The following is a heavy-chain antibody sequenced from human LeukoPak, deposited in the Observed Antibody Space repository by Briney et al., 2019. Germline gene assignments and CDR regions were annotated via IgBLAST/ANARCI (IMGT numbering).Heavy chain of an antibody. J-gene: IGHJ3*02. V-gene: IGHV3-30*04. CDR2: ISYDGSNK. CDR3: ARGRSPYYYDSSGAKDAFDI. Sequence: GGSLRLSCAASGFTFSSYAMHWVRQAPGKGLEWVAVISYDGSNKYYADSVKGRFTISRDNSKNTLYLQMNSLRAEDTAVYYCARGRSPYYYDSSGAKDAFDIWGQGTMVTVSS. CDR1: GFTFSSYA. D-gene: IGHD3-22*01.